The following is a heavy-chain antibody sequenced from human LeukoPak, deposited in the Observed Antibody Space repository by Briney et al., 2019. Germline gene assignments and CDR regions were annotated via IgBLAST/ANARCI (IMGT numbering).Heavy chain of an antibody. Sequence: GESLKISCKGSGYSFTSYWIAWVRQMPGRGLEWMGIIFPADSDTRYSPSFQGQVTISADKSFSTAYLQWSSLKASDTAMYYCARRVSLNGMDVWGQGTTVTVSS. J-gene: IGHJ6*02. CDR1: GYSFTSYW. CDR2: IFPADSDT. D-gene: IGHD5/OR15-5a*01. CDR3: ARRVSLNGMDV. V-gene: IGHV5-51*01.